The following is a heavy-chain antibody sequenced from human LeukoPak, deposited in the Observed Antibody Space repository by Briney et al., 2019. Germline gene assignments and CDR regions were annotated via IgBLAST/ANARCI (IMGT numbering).Heavy chain of an antibody. CDR2: INPNSGGT. CDR3: ARGASRSFDY. CDR1: GYTLTGYY. D-gene: IGHD2-15*01. V-gene: IGHV1-2*02. Sequence: RASVKVSCKASGYTLTGYYMHWVRQAPGQGLEWMGWINPNSGGTNYAQKFQGRVTMTRDTSISTAYMELSSLRSEDTAVYYCARGASRSFDYWGQGTLVTVSS. J-gene: IGHJ4*02.